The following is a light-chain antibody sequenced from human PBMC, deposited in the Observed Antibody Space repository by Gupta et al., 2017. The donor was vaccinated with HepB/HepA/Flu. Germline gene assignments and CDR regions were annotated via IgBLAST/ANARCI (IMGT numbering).Light chain of an antibody. CDR3: SSFTYTTTLVV. V-gene: IGLV2-14*01. J-gene: IGLJ2*01. CDR2: EVT. CDR1: SSEFGDFNY. Sequence: QSALTQPASVSGSPGQSITISCTGTSSEFGDFNYGSWYQQHPGKAPKLLISEVTNRPSGVSYRFSGSKSGNTASLTISGLQPEDEADYYCSSFTYTTTLVVFGGGTKLTVL.